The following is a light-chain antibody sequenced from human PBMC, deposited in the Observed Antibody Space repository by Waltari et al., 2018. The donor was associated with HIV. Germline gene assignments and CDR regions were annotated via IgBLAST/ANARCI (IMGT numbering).Light chain of an antibody. V-gene: IGLV1-40*01. CDR3: QSYDSSLEV. CDR1: SSNIGAGYD. Sequence: QSVLTQPPSVSGAPGQRVTISCTGSSSNIGAGYDVHWYQQLPGTAPKLLIYGNSNRPSGVPDRFSGSKSGTSVSLAITGLQAEDEADYYCQSYDSSLEVFGTGTKVTVL. CDR2: GNS. J-gene: IGLJ1*01.